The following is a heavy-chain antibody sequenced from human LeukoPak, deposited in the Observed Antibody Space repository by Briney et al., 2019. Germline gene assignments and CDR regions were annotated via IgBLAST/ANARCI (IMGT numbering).Heavy chain of an antibody. CDR2: IYYSGST. J-gene: IGHJ4*02. D-gene: IGHD6-19*01. CDR1: GGSISSYY. V-gene: IGHV4-59*01. Sequence: SETLSLTCTVSGGSISSYYWSWIRQPPGKGLEWIGYIYYSGSTNYNPSPTSRVTISVDTSKNQFSLKLSSVTAADTAVYYCARSGWYQYYFDYWGQGTLVTVSS. CDR3: ARSGWYQYYFDY.